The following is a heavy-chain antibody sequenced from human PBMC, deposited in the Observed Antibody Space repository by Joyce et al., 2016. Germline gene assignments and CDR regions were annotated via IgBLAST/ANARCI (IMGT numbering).Heavy chain of an antibody. CDR1: GFTFSSYG. J-gene: IGHJ4*02. D-gene: IGHD2-15*01. CDR2: ISFNGTKT. Sequence: QVQVVESGGGVVQPGKSLRLSCAASGFTFSSYGMHWVRQAPGNGLEWVATISFNGTKTYYADSVKGRFTISRENSKNTLYLEMNSLRTEDTAVYYCEIGGNHIDHWGQGTLVTVSS. CDR3: EIGGNHIDH. V-gene: IGHV3-30*03.